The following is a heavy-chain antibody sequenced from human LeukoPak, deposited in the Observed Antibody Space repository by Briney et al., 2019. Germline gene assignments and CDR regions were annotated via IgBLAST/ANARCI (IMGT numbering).Heavy chain of an antibody. CDR3: ARGGQGDGYSADEAFDM. D-gene: IGHD5-24*01. Sequence: SQTLSLTCAISGDSVSSNSTACNWIRQSPSRGLEWLGRTYYRSKWYSDYAVSVKSRITIKPDTSKNQFSLQLNSVTPEDTDVYHCARGGQGDGYSADEAFDMWGQGTMVTVSS. V-gene: IGHV6-1*01. CDR1: GDSVSSNSTA. J-gene: IGHJ3*02. CDR2: TYYRSKWYS.